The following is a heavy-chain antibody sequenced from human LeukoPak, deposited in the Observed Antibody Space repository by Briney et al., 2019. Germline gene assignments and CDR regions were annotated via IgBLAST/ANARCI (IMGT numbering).Heavy chain of an antibody. V-gene: IGHV3-21*01. Sequence: PGGSLRLSCAASGFTFSSYSMSSVRQAPGKGLEWVSSISSSSSYIYYADSVKGRFTISRDNAKNSLYLQRNSLRAEDTAVYYCARDPGYCSGGSCQYYYYYYMDVWGKGTTVTVSS. CDR3: ARDPGYCSGGSCQYYYYYYMDV. D-gene: IGHD2-15*01. J-gene: IGHJ6*03. CDR1: GFTFSSYS. CDR2: ISSSSSYI.